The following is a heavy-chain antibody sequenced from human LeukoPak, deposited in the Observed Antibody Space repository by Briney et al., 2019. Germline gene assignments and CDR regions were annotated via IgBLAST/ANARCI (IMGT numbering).Heavy chain of an antibody. D-gene: IGHD2/OR15-2a*01. CDR2: FDPEDGET. CDR3: ARGTTLVTNYFDY. Sequence: ASVTVSCKVSGYTLTELSMHWVRQAPGKGLGWMGGFDPEDGETIYAQKFQGRVTITADESTSTAYMELSSLRSEDTAVYYCARGTTLVTNYFDYWGQGTLVTVSS. CDR1: GYTLTELS. J-gene: IGHJ4*02. V-gene: IGHV1-24*01.